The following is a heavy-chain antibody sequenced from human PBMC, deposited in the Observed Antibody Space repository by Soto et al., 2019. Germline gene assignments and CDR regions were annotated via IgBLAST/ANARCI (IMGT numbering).Heavy chain of an antibody. Sequence: QVQLVQSGAEVKEPGTSVKVSCKASGGTFRTSSFVWVRQGPGQGLEWMGGIIPIFSKTNVAQKFQGRVTVSADESTRTAYMELSSLRSEDTAIYYCARDVVRSSGGDSWGQGNLVTVSS. J-gene: IGHJ4*02. CDR2: IIPIFSKT. V-gene: IGHV1-69*01. D-gene: IGHD2-15*01. CDR1: GGTFRTSS. CDR3: ARDVVRSSGGDS.